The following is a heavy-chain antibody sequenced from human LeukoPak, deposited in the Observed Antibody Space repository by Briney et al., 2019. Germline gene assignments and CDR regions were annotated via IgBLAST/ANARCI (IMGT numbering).Heavy chain of an antibody. D-gene: IGHD5-12*01. J-gene: IGHJ6*03. CDR2: IYTSGST. CDR3: ARGGYDFGYYYYYMDV. V-gene: IGHV4-4*09. Sequence: SETLSLTCTASGGSISSYYWSWIRQPPGKGLEWIGYIYTSGSTNYNPSLKSRVTISVDTSKNQFSLKLSSVTAADTAVYYCARGGYDFGYYYYYMDVWGKGTTVTVSS. CDR1: GGSISSYY.